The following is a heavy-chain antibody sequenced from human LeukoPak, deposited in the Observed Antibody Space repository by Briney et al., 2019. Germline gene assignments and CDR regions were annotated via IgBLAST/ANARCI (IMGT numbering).Heavy chain of an antibody. D-gene: IGHD6-19*01. CDR1: GFTFSSYA. V-gene: IGHV3-23*01. Sequence: GGALRLSCAASGFTFSSYAMSWVRQAPGKGLEWVSAISGSGGSTYYADSVKGWFTISRDNSKNTLYLQMNSLRAEDTAVYYCAKDYSSGWYYYYYYMDVWGKGTTVTVSS. CDR2: ISGSGGST. CDR3: AKDYSSGWYYYYYYMDV. J-gene: IGHJ6*03.